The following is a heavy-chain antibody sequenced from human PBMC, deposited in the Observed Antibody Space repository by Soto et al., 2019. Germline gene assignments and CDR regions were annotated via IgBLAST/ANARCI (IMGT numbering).Heavy chain of an antibody. CDR1: GYTFTDYG. Sequence: QVHLVQSGAEVEKPGASVKVSCKASGYTFTDYGISWVRQAPGQGLQWMGWITAFNGNTKYAQQFQGRVTMTTDTSTSTAYMELRSLESDDTAVYYGARISQSDFWSGDYYFFDYWGQGTLVTVSS. CDR3: ARISQSDFWSGDYYFFDY. J-gene: IGHJ4*02. V-gene: IGHV1-18*01. CDR2: ITAFNGNT. D-gene: IGHD3-3*01.